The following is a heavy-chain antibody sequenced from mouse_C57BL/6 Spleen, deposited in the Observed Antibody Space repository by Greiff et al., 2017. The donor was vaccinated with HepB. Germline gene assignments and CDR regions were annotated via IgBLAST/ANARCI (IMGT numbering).Heavy chain of an antibody. CDR3: AIFAY. Sequence: QVQLQQPGAELVMPGASVKLSCKASGYTFTSYWMHWVKQRPGQGLEWIGEIDPSDSYTNYNQKFKGKSTLTVDKSTSTAYMQLSSLTSEDSAVYYCAIFAYWGQGTLVTVSA. J-gene: IGHJ3*01. V-gene: IGHV1-69*01. CDR2: IDPSDSYT. CDR1: GYTFTSYW.